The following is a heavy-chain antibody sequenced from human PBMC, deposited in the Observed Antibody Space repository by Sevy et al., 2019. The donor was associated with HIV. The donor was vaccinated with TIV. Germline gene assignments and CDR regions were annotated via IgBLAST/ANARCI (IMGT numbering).Heavy chain of an antibody. CDR2: IKQDGSEK. D-gene: IGHD6-13*01. CDR1: GFTFSSYW. V-gene: IGHV3-7*01. Sequence: GGSLRLSCAASGFTFSSYWMSWVRQAPGKGLEWVANIKQDGSEKYYVDSVKGRFTISRDNAKNSLYLQMNSLRAEDTAVYYCARDSPGYSSSWYFHYYYYMDVWAKGTTVTVSS. J-gene: IGHJ6*03. CDR3: ARDSPGYSSSWYFHYYYYMDV.